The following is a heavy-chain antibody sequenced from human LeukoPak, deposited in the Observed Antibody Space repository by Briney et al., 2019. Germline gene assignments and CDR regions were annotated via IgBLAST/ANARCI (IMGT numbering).Heavy chain of an antibody. CDR3: ARDQSTSFSSSYHFDY. Sequence: ASVKVSCKASGYTFTGHYMHWVRQAPGRGLEWMGWINPNSGGTNYAQKFRGRVTMTRDTSISTAYMELGSLGSDDTAVYYCARDQSTSFSSSYHFDYWGQGTLVTVSS. CDR1: GYTFTGHY. J-gene: IGHJ4*02. D-gene: IGHD6-6*01. CDR2: INPNSGGT. V-gene: IGHV1-2*02.